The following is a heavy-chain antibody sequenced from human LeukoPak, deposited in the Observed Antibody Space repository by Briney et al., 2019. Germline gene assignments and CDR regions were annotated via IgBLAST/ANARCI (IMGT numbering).Heavy chain of an antibody. CDR2: IEQDGSEK. Sequence: GGSLRLSCAASGFTFRIHWMSWVRQAPGKGLEWVANIEQDGSEKYYVGSVEGRFTISRDNAKNSLFLQMNTLRAEDTAVYYCAREPHIAVVTHFDYWGQGILVTVPT. J-gene: IGHJ4*02. CDR3: AREPHIAVVTHFDY. CDR1: GFTFRIHW. D-gene: IGHD6-19*01. V-gene: IGHV3-7*01.